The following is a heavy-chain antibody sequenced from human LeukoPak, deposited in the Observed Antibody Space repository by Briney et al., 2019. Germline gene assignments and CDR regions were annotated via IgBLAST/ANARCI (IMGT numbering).Heavy chain of an antibody. CDR3: ARELGVNTLKLDY. CDR2: ISVYNGNT. D-gene: IGHD3-10*01. Sequence: ASVKVSCKASGYSFTNYGISWVRQAPGQGLEWMGWISVYNGNTNYAQKVQGRVTMTTDTSTSTAYMELRSLRSDDTAVYYCARELGVNTLKLDYWGQGTLVTVSS. CDR1: GYSFTNYG. V-gene: IGHV1-18*01. J-gene: IGHJ4*02.